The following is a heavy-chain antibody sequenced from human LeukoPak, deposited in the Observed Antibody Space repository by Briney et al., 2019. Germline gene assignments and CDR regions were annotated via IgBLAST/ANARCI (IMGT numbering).Heavy chain of an antibody. CDR2: INHSGST. CDR3: ARGRNLNDY. J-gene: IGHJ4*02. Sequence: PSETLSLTCAVYGGSFSGYYWSWIRQPPGKGLEWIGEINHSGSTNYNPSLKSRVTISVDTSKNQFSLKLSSVTAADTAVYYCARGRNLNDYWGQGTLVTVSS. CDR1: GGSFSGYY. V-gene: IGHV4-34*01.